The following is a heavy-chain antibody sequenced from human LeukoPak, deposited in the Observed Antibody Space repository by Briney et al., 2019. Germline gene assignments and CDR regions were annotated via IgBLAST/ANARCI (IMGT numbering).Heavy chain of an antibody. CDR3: ARIRQGYCSRTSCYLGYMDV. D-gene: IGHD2-2*01. Sequence: PSETLSLSCTVSGYSISSDYYWGWIRPPPGKGLEWIGIIYHSGSTYYNPSLKRRVTISVDTSKNQFSLKLSSVTAADTAVYYCARIRQGYCSRTSCYLGYMDVWGKGTTVTVSS. J-gene: IGHJ6*03. CDR1: GYSISSDYY. CDR2: IYHSGST. V-gene: IGHV4-38-2*02.